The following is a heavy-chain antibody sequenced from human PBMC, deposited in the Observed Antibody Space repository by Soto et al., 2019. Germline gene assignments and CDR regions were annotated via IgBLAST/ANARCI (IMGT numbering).Heavy chain of an antibody. CDR1: GGTFSSYT. Sequence: QVQLVQSGAEVKKPGSSVKVSCKASGGTFSSYTISWVRQAPGQGLEWMGRIIPILGIANYAQKFQGRVTITADKSTSTAYMELSSLRSEDTAVYYCARDLDYGDSVVWFDPWGQGTLVTVSS. CDR2: IIPILGIA. J-gene: IGHJ5*02. V-gene: IGHV1-69*08. CDR3: ARDLDYGDSVVWFDP. D-gene: IGHD4-17*01.